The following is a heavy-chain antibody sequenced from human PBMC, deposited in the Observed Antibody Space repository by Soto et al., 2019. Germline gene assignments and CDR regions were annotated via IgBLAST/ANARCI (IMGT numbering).Heavy chain of an antibody. D-gene: IGHD3-22*01. J-gene: IGHJ4*02. CDR3: TRRAGDYYDSSGYYSGY. CDR2: IRSKANSYAT. Sequence: GGSLRLSCAASGFTFSGSAMHWVRQASGKGLEWVGRIRSKANSYATAYAASVKGRFTISRDDSKNTAYLQMNSLKTEDTAVYYCTRRAGDYYDSSGYYSGYWGQGTLVTVSS. V-gene: IGHV3-73*01. CDR1: GFTFSGSA.